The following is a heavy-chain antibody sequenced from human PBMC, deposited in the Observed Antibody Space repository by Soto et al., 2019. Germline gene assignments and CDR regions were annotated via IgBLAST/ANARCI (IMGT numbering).Heavy chain of an antibody. CDR3: AREAFVVHSSWFGP. D-gene: IGHD6-13*01. CDR2: ISAYHGNT. V-gene: IGHV1-18*04. CDR1: GYTFTTYS. J-gene: IGHJ5*02. Sequence: QVQLVQSGTEVKKPGASVKVSCKASGYTFTTYSITWVRQAPGQGLEWMGWISAYHGNTNYAQKRQGRVTMTTDTSTSTAYMELRSLRSDDTAVYYCAREAFVVHSSWFGPWGQGTLVTVSS.